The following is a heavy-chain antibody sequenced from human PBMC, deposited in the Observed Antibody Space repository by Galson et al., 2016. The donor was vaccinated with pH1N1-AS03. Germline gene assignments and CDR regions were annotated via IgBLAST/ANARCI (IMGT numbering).Heavy chain of an antibody. CDR1: GYIFTGFY. V-gene: IGHV1-2*04. Sequence: SVKVSCKASGYIFTGFYIHWVRQAPGQGIEWMGWIKTDSSDTKYEKKIEDWVTMTRDTSVSTAYMELYGLKSDDTAVYYCARDPRGPCTSATCPTTYYFGMGVWGKGTTVIVSS. D-gene: IGHD2-2*01. CDR2: IKTDSSDT. J-gene: IGHJ6*04. CDR3: ARDPRGPCTSATCPTTYYFGMGV.